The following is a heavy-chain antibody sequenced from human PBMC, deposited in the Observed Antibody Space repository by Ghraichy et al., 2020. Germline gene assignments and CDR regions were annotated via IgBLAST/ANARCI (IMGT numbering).Heavy chain of an antibody. D-gene: IGHD5-18*01. CDR2: INHSGST. V-gene: IGHV4-34*01. CDR1: GGSFSGYY. Sequence: SETLSLTCAVYGGSFSGYYWSWIRQPPGKGLEWIGEINHSGSTNYNPSLKSRVTISVDTSKNQFSLKLSSVTAADTAVYYCAGYGPATIWFDPWGQGTLVTVSS. CDR3: AGYGPATIWFDP. J-gene: IGHJ5*02.